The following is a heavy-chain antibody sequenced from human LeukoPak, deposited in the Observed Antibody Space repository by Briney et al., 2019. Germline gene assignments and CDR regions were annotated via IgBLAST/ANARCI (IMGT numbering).Heavy chain of an antibody. D-gene: IGHD1-26*01. V-gene: IGHV3-23*01. Sequence: PGGSLRLSCAASEFPFSKYAMSWVRQAPGKGLEWVSTITGSGRSTSYAASVKGRFIASRDNSQNTLSLQMNSLRAEDTAVYYCATGGAAFDIWGQGTMVTVSS. CDR1: EFPFSKYA. J-gene: IGHJ3*02. CDR2: ITGSGRST. CDR3: ATGGAAFDI.